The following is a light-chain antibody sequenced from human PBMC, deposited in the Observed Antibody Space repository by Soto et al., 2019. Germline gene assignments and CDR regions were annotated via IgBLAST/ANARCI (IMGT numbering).Light chain of an antibody. V-gene: IGLV2-23*01. J-gene: IGLJ2*01. CDR3: SSYAGSSTYVV. CDR2: EGS. CDR1: SSDVGSYNL. Sequence: QSALTQPASVSGSPGQSITISCTGNSSDVGSYNLVSWYQQHPGKAPKHMIYEGSKRPSGISDRFSGSKSGNTASLTISGLQAEDEADYYCSSYAGSSTYVVFGGGTKLTVL.